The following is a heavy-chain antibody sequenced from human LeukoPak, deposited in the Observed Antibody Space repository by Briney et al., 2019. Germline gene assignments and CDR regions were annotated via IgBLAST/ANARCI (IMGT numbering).Heavy chain of an antibody. CDR3: ARDRAYCGGDCYSSLFDY. Sequence: PGGSLRLSCAASGFTFSSYAMSWVRQAPGKGLEWVSAISGSGGSTYYADSVKGRFTISRDNSKNTLYLQMNSLRAEDTAVYYCARDRAYCGGDCYSSLFDYWGQGTLVTVSS. D-gene: IGHD2-21*02. CDR1: GFTFSSYA. CDR2: ISGSGGST. J-gene: IGHJ4*02. V-gene: IGHV3-23*01.